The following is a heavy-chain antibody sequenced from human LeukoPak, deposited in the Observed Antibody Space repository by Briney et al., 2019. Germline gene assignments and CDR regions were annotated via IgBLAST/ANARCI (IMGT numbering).Heavy chain of an antibody. CDR2: ISYDGSSK. CDR3: ARDASGNYYMDV. CDR1: GFTFSTYA. J-gene: IGHJ6*03. V-gene: IGHV3-30*04. Sequence: GGSLRLSCAASGFTFSTYAMHWVRQAPGKGLEWVAVISYDGSSKYYADSVKGRFTISRDNSKNTLYLQMHSLRAEDTAVYYCARDASGNYYMDVWGKGTTVTVSS. D-gene: IGHD1-26*01.